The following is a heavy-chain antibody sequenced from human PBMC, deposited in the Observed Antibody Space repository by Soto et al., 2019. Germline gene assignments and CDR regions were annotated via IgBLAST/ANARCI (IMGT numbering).Heavy chain of an antibody. CDR2: VYYTGST. J-gene: IGHJ4*02. CDR1: GGSISGSY. Sequence: ETLSLTCSVSGGSISGSYWSWIRQSQRKGLEWLGYVYYTGSTNYSPSLRSRVSISVDTSKNEFSLRLSSVTAADTAVYFCARSVAVPGAHIDYWGQGTQVTVSS. D-gene: IGHD6-19*01. V-gene: IGHV4-59*01. CDR3: ARSVAVPGAHIDY.